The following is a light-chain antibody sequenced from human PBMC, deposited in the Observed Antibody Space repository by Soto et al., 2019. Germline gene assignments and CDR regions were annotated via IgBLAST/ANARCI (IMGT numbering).Light chain of an antibody. J-gene: IGLJ1*01. CDR2: EVS. Sequence: QSALTQRPSASGSPGQSVTISCTGTSSDVGHYNYVSWYQQHPGKAPKLMIYEVSKRPSGVPDRFSGSKSGNTASLTVSGLQAEDDADYCCTSYAGSNNFVFGAGTKVTVL. CDR1: SSDVGHYNY. V-gene: IGLV2-8*01. CDR3: TSYAGSNNFV.